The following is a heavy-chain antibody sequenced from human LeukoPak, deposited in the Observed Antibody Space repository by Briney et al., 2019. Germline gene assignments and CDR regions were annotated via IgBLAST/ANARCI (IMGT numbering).Heavy chain of an antibody. CDR3: ARSTVITYGPFDY. V-gene: IGHV3-30-3*01. D-gene: IGHD4-11*01. CDR2: ISYDGSNK. J-gene: IGHJ4*02. Sequence: GGSLRLSCAASGFTFSSYAMHWFRQAPGKGRGWVAVISYDGSNKYYADSVKGRFTISRDNSKNTLYLQMNSLRAEDTAVYYCARSTVITYGPFDYWGQGTLVTVSS. CDR1: GFTFSSYA.